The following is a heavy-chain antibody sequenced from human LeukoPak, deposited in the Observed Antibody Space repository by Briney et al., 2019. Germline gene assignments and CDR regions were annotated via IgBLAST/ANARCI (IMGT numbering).Heavy chain of an antibody. CDR3: AEIVGATIGY. V-gene: IGHV4-38-2*02. D-gene: IGHD1-26*01. CDR1: GYSISSSYY. Sequence: SETLSLXCTVSGYSISSSYYWGWIRQPPGKGLEWIGSIYYSGSTYYNPSLKSRVTISVDTSKNQFSLKLSSVTAADTAVYYCAEIVGATIGYWGQGTLVTVSS. J-gene: IGHJ4*02. CDR2: IYYSGST.